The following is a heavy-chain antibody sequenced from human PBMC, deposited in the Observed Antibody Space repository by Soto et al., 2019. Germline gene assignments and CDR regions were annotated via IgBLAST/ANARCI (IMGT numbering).Heavy chain of an antibody. D-gene: IGHD2-15*01. V-gene: IGHV1-69*06. Sequence: SVKVSCKASGGTFSSYAISWVRQAPGQGLEWMGGIIPIFGTANYAQKFQGRVTITADKSTSTAYMELSSLRSEDTAVYYCARVPIVVVVAATRRNYYYGMDVWGQGTTVTVSS. CDR3: ARVPIVVVVAATRRNYYYGMDV. J-gene: IGHJ6*02. CDR2: IIPIFGTA. CDR1: GGTFSSYA.